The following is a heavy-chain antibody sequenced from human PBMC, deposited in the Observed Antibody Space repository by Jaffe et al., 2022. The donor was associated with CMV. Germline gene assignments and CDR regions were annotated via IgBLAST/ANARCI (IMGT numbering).Heavy chain of an antibody. Sequence: EVQLVESGGGLVQPGRSLRLSCTASGFTFGDYAMSWVRQAPGKGLEWVGFIRSKAYGGTTEYAASVKGRFTISRDDSKSIAYLQMNSLKTEDTAVYYCTRDYSSSWYDHPWYYYYMDVWGKGTTVTVSS. CDR1: GFTFGDYA. J-gene: IGHJ6*03. D-gene: IGHD6-13*01. CDR3: TRDYSSSWYDHPWYYYYMDV. CDR2: IRSKAYGGTT. V-gene: IGHV3-49*04.